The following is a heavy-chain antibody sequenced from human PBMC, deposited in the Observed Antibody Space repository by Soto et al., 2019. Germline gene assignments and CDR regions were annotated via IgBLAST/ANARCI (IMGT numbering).Heavy chain of an antibody. CDR3: ARRVDDYVWGSYRSDDAFDI. D-gene: IGHD3-16*02. CDR1: GGTFSSYA. V-gene: IGHV1-69*01. CDR2: IIPIFGTA. J-gene: IGHJ3*02. Sequence: QVQLVQSGAEVKKPGSSVKVSCKASGGTFSSYAISWVRQAPGQGLEWMGGIIPIFGTANYAQKFQGRVTITADESTSTAYMELSSLRSEDTAVYYCARRVDDYVWGSYRSDDAFDIWGQGTMVTVSS.